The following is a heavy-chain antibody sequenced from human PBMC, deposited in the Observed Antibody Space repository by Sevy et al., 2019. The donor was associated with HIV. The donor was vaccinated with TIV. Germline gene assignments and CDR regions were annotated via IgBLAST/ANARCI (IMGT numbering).Heavy chain of an antibody. D-gene: IGHD3-10*01. CDR2: ISGSGTRT. CDR1: GFSFDSYG. CDR3: AKDLGVYYGSGSLGAFDI. J-gene: IGHJ3*02. V-gene: IGHV3-23*01. Sequence: GGSLRLSCAVSGFSFDSYGMTWVRQAPGKGLEWVSAISGSGTRTYYADSVKGRFTISRDNSKNTLYLQMNSLRAEDTAVYYCAKDLGVYYGSGSLGAFDIWGQGTMVTVSS.